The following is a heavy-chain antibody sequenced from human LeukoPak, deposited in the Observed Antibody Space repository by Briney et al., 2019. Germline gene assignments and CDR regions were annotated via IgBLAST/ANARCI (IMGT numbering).Heavy chain of an antibody. J-gene: IGHJ4*02. Sequence: GGSLRLSCAASGFTVSSNYMNWVRQAPAKGLEWVSVIYSRGITYYADSLKGRFTISTDNSKNTLYLQMNSLRAEDTAVYYCGRGGRGYDGFDYWGQGTLVTVSS. CDR1: GFTVSSNY. V-gene: IGHV3-53*01. CDR2: IYSRGIT. D-gene: IGHD5-12*01. CDR3: GRGGRGYDGFDY.